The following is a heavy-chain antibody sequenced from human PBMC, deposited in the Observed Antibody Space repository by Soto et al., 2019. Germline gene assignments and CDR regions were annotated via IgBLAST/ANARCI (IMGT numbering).Heavy chain of an antibody. J-gene: IGHJ6*02. CDR3: AKTVGPKQYYYYGMDV. Sequence: SQTLSLTCVISGVSVSSNSAAWNWIRQSPSRGLEWLGRTYYRSKWYNDYAVSVKSRITINPDTSKNQFSLQLNSVTPEDTAVYYCAKTVGPKQYYYYGMDVWGQGTTVTV. V-gene: IGHV6-1*01. CDR2: TYYRSKWYN. CDR1: GVSVSSNSAA.